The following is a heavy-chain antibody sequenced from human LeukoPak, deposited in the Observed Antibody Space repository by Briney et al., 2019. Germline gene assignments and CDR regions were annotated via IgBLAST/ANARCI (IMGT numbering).Heavy chain of an antibody. D-gene: IGHD2-15*01. CDR3: ARDRRYCSGGSCYSEAFDI. Sequence: ASVKVSCKASGYTFTGYYMHWVRQAPGQGLEWMGWINPNSGGTNYAQKFQGWVTMTRDTSISTAYMELSRLRSDDTAVYYCARDRRYCSGGSCYSEAFDIWGQGTMVTVSS. V-gene: IGHV1-2*04. CDR1: GYTFTGYY. J-gene: IGHJ3*02. CDR2: INPNSGGT.